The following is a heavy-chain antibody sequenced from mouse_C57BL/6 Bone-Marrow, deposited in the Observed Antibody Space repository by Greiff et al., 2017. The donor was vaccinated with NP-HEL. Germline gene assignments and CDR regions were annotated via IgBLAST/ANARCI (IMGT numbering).Heavy chain of an antibody. CDR2: SRNKANDYTT. CDR3: ARESFYYAMDY. V-gene: IGHV7-1*01. J-gene: IGHJ4*01. Sequence: EVKLVESGGGLVQSGRSLRLSCATSGFTFSDFYMEWVRQAPGKGLEWIAASRNKANDYTTEYSASVKGRFIVSRDTSQSILYLQMNALRAEDTAIYYCARESFYYAMDYWGQGTSVTVSS. CDR1: GFTFSDFY.